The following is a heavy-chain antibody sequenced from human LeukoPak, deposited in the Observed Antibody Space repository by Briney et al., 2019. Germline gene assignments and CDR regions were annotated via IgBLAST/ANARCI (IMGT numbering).Heavy chain of an antibody. CDR3: TKGPTGSGRFEP. CDR2: ISWNSVYV. D-gene: IGHD3-10*01. CDR1: GFNIHDYA. V-gene: IGHV3-9*01. J-gene: IGHJ5*02. Sequence: GGSLRLSCAASGFNIHDYAMHWVRQAPGKGLEWVSGISWNSVYVGYADSVKGRFTISRDNAKSSLYLQMDSLRAEDTALYYCTKGPTGSGRFEPWGLEPLVTVSS.